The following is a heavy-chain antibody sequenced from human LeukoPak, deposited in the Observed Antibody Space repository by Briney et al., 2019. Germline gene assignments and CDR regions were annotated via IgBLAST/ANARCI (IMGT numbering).Heavy chain of an antibody. CDR3: ARQIAEAGNNWFDP. CDR1: GYSFTTYW. CDR2: IYPGDSDT. Sequence: GESLKISCKGSGYSFTTYWIVWVRQIPGKGLEWMGIIYPGDSDTRYSPSFQGQVTISADKSINTAYLQWSSLKASDTAMCYCARQIAEAGNNWFDPWGQGTLVTVSS. V-gene: IGHV5-51*01. J-gene: IGHJ5*02. D-gene: IGHD6-13*01.